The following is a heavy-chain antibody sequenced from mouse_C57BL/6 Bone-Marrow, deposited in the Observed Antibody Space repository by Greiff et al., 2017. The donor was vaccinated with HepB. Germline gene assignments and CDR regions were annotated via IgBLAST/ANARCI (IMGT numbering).Heavy chain of an antibody. V-gene: IGHV1-52*01. J-gene: IGHJ2*01. CDR1: GYTFTSYW. D-gene: IGHD3-2*02. Sequence: VQLQQPGAELVRPGSSVKLSCKASGYTFTSYWMHWVKQRPIQGLEWIGNIDPSDSETHSNQKFKDKATLTVDKSSSTAYMQLSSLTSEDSAVYYCARYSSGLDYWGQGTTLTVSS. CDR2: IDPSDSET. CDR3: ARYSSGLDY.